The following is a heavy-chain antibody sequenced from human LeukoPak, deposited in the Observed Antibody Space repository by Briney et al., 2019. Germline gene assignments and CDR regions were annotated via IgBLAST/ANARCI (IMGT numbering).Heavy chain of an antibody. CDR3: AKEGGYMYDYVGGSDY. J-gene: IGHJ4*02. CDR2: ISSSSSYI. D-gene: IGHD3-16*01. V-gene: IGHV3-21*01. Sequence: TGGSLRLSCAASGFTFSSYSMNWVRQAPGKGLEWVSSISSSSSYIYYADSVKGRFTISRDNAKNSLYLQMNSLRVEDTAVYYCAKEGGYMYDYVGGSDYRGQGTLVTVSS. CDR1: GFTFSSYS.